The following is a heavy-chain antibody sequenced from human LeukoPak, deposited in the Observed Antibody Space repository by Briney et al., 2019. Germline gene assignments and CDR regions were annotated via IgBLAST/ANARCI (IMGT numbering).Heavy chain of an antibody. Sequence: GGSLRLSCAASGFTFSNAWMSWVRQAPGKGLEWVSAISGSGGSTYYADSVKGRFTISRDNSKNTLYLQMNSLRAEDTAVYYCAKVDIVVVVAGYFDYWGQGTLVTVSS. CDR2: ISGSGGST. J-gene: IGHJ4*02. CDR3: AKVDIVVVVAGYFDY. V-gene: IGHV3-23*01. D-gene: IGHD2-15*01. CDR1: GFTFSNAW.